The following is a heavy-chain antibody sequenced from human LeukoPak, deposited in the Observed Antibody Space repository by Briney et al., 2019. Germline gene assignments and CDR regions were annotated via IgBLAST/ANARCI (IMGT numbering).Heavy chain of an antibody. CDR2: INAGNGNT. CDR3: ARVGRLAKTFDY. J-gene: IGHJ4*02. D-gene: IGHD3-9*01. Sequence: GASVKVSCKASGYTFTSYAMHWVRQAPGQRLEWMGWINAGNGNTKYSQKFQGRVTITRDTSASTAYMELSSLRSEDTAVYYCARVGRLAKTFDYWGQGTLVTVSS. V-gene: IGHV1-3*01. CDR1: GYTFTSYA.